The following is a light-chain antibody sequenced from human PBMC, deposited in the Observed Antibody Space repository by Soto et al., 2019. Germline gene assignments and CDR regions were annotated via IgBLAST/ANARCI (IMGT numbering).Light chain of an antibody. CDR2: DVS. V-gene: IGKV3-20*01. CDR3: QQYSSSPLT. CDR1: QSVGSSS. J-gene: IGKJ4*01. Sequence: EIVLTQSTGTLSVSSWNRDKVFCSSSQSVGSSSLAWYQQKPGQAPRLLMYDVSSRATGIPDRFSGSGSGTDFTLTISRLEPEDFAVYYCQQYSSSPLTFGGGTKVDI.